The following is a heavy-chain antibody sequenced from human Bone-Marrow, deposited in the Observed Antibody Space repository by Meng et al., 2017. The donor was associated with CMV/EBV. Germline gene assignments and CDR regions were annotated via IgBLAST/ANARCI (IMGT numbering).Heavy chain of an antibody. V-gene: IGHV1-69*05. Sequence: SVKVSCKASGGTWSKSAFSWMRQAPGQGLEWMGGIIPGVGATKYAPKFQGKVTITTDESTSTAYMELSSLRSEDTAVYYCARVGFGYCGGDCWNWGQGTLVTVSS. D-gene: IGHD2-21*01. J-gene: IGHJ4*02. CDR2: IIPGVGAT. CDR3: ARVGFGYCGGDCWN. CDR1: GGTWSKSA.